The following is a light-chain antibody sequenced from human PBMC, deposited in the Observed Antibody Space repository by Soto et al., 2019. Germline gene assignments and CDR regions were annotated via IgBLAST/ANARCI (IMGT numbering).Light chain of an antibody. J-gene: IGKJ5*01. Sequence: DIQMTQSPSSLAASVEGRVIITCRASQSISNHLNWYQQKPGKYPKLLIFAASTLQSGVPSRFSGSGSGTEFTLTISRLQPEDFATYYCQQLNSYPITVGQGARLEIK. CDR3: QQLNSYPIT. CDR2: AAS. CDR1: QSISNH. V-gene: IGKV1-17*01.